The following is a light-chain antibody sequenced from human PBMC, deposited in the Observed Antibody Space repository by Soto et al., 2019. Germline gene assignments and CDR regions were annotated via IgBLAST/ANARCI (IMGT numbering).Light chain of an antibody. CDR2: VAS. CDR3: QQSYSTPPYT. CDR1: QSISSY. Sequence: DIQMTQSPSSLSASVGERVTITCRASQSISSYLNWYQQKPGKVPKLLIYVASSLQSGVPSRFSGSGSGTDFTLTISSLQPEDFATYYCQQSYSTPPYTFGQGTKLEIK. J-gene: IGKJ2*01. V-gene: IGKV1-39*01.